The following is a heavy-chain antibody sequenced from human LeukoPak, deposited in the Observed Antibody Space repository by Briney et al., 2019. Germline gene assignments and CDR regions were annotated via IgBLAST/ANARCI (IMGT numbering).Heavy chain of an antibody. CDR3: ARDGGNQNWFDP. V-gene: IGHV1-69*13. Sequence: SVKVSCKASGGTFSSYAISWVRQAPGQGLEWMGGIIPIFGTANYAQKFQGRVTITADESTSTAYMELSSLRSEDTAVYYCARDGGNQNWFDPWGQGTLVTASS. CDR1: GGTFSSYA. D-gene: IGHD1-14*01. J-gene: IGHJ5*02. CDR2: IIPIFGTA.